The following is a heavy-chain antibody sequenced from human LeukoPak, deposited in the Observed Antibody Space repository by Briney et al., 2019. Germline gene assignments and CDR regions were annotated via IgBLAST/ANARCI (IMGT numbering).Heavy chain of an antibody. Sequence: GGSLRLSCAASGFTFSSYGMSWVRQAPGKGLEWVSAISGSGGSTYYADSVKGRFTISRDNSKNTLYLQMNSLRAEDTAVYYCAKDGRNIVGALDYWGQGTLVTVSS. CDR3: AKDGRNIVGALDY. V-gene: IGHV3-23*01. CDR2: ISGSGGST. J-gene: IGHJ4*02. CDR1: GFTFSSYG. D-gene: IGHD1-26*01.